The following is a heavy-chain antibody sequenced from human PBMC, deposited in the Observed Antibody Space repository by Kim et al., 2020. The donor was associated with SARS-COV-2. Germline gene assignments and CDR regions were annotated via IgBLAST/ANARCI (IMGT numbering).Heavy chain of an antibody. J-gene: IGHJ4*02. CDR2: IYYSGST. D-gene: IGHD2-2*03. Sequence: SETLSLTCTVSGGSISSSSYYWGWIRQPPGKGLEWIGSIYYSGSTYYNPSLKSRVTISVDTSKNQFSLKLSSVTAADTAVYYCARQDGYYFDSWGQGTLVTVSS. CDR3: ARQDGYYFDS. V-gene: IGHV4-39*01. CDR1: GGSISSSSYY.